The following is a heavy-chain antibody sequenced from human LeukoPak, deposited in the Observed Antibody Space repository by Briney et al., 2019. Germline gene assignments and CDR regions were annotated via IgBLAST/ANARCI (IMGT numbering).Heavy chain of an antibody. V-gene: IGHV3-48*04. CDR1: GFTVSSNY. D-gene: IGHD3-9*01. J-gene: IGHJ4*02. CDR3: ARVARYFDWLLPED. CDR2: ISSSSITI. Sequence: PGGSLRLSCAASGFTVSSNYMNWVRQAPGKGLEWVSFISSSSITIYYADSVKGRFTISRDNAEKSLYLQMNSLRAEDTAVYYCARVARYFDWLLPEDWGQGTLVTVSS.